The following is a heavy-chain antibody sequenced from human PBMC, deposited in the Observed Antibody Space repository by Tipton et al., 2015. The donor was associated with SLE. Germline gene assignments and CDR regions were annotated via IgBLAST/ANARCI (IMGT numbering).Heavy chain of an antibody. D-gene: IGHD3-3*01. CDR2: IYHSGST. CDR3: ARKLLRFLEWPTPEYFDY. V-gene: IGHV4-38-2*01. J-gene: IGHJ4*02. CDR1: GGSFSGYY. Sequence: TLSLTCAVYGGSFSGYYWGWIRQPPGKGLEWIGIIYHSGSTYYNPSLKSRVTISVDTSKNQFSLKLSSVTAADTAVYYCARKLLRFLEWPTPEYFDYWGQGTLVTVSS.